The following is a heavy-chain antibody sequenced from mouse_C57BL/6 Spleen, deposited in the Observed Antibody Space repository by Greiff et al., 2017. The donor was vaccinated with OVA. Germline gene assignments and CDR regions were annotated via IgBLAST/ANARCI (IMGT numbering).Heavy chain of an antibody. Sequence: EVKLEESGPGLVKPSQSLSLTCSVTGYSITSGYYWNWIRQFPGNTLEWMGYISYDGSNNYNPSLKNRISITRDTSKNQFFLKLNSVTTEDTATYYCARDDYYGSSYVGWGQGTTLTVSS. D-gene: IGHD1-1*01. CDR1: GYSITSGYY. CDR2: ISYDGSN. CDR3: ARDDYYGSSYVG. V-gene: IGHV3-6*01. J-gene: IGHJ2*01.